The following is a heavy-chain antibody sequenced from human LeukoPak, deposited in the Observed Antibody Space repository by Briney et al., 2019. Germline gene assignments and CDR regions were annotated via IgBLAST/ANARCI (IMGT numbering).Heavy chain of an antibody. CDR1: GFTFSRYS. CDR3: AKDVGRIAATGRGFDY. D-gene: IGHD6-13*01. J-gene: IGHJ4*02. Sequence: PGGSLRLSCAASGFTFSRYSMNWVRQAPGKELEWVSYIKSDSATIYYADSVKGRFTISRDNAKNSLNLQMNSLRPEDTALYYCAKDVGRIAATGRGFDYWGQGTLVTVSS. CDR2: IKSDSATI. V-gene: IGHV3-48*04.